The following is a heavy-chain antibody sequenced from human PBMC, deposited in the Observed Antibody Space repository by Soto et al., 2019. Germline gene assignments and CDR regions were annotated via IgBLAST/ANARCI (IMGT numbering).Heavy chain of an antibody. CDR2: ISGSGRST. Sequence: GSLRLSCAASGFTFSSHAMSWVRQAPGKGLEWVSGISGSGRSTHYADSVKGRFTISRDNSKEKLYLQMNNLRAEDTALYYCAKDGYSSSWYGFFHYWGQGTLVTVSS. V-gene: IGHV3-23*01. CDR3: AKDGYSSSWYGFFHY. CDR1: GFTFSSHA. J-gene: IGHJ4*02. D-gene: IGHD6-13*01.